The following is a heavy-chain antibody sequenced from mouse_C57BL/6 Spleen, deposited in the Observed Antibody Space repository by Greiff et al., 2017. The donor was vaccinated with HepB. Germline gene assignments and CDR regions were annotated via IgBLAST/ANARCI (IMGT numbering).Heavy chain of an antibody. CDR3: ARRSQFITTVVAPAGFAY. V-gene: IGHV1-81*01. J-gene: IGHJ3*01. D-gene: IGHD1-1*01. CDR1: GYTFTSYG. CDR2: IYPRSGNT. Sequence: QVQLKQSGAELARPGASVKLSCKASGYTFTSYGISWVKQRTGQGLEWIGEIYPRSGNTYYNEKFKGKATLTADKSSSTAYMELRSLTSEDSAVYFCARRSQFITTVVAPAGFAYWGQGTLVTVSA.